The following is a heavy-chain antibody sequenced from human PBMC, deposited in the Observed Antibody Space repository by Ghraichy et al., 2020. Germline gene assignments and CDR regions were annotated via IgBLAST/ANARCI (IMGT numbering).Heavy chain of an antibody. CDR1: GFTFSSYG. J-gene: IGHJ6*02. CDR3: AKPMVRGVSSYYYGMDV. V-gene: IGHV3-30*02. D-gene: IGHD3-10*01. Sequence: GGSLRLSCAASGFTFSSYGMHWVRQAPGKGLEWVAFIRYDGSNKYYADSVKGRFTISRDNSKNTLYLQMNSLRAEDTAVYYCAKPMVRGVSSYYYGMDVWGQGTTVTVSS. CDR2: IRYDGSNK.